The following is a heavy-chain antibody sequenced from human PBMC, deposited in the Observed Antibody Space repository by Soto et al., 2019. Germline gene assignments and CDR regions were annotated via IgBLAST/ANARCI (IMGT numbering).Heavy chain of an antibody. Sequence: GGSLRLSCAASGFTFSDYYMSWIRPAPGKGLEWVSYISSSGSTIYYADSVKGRFTISRDNAKNSLYLQMNSLRAEDTAVYYCASFYSSSSFYAFDIWGQGTMVTVSS. D-gene: IGHD6-6*01. CDR3: ASFYSSSSFYAFDI. CDR2: ISSSGSTI. V-gene: IGHV3-11*01. CDR1: GFTFSDYY. J-gene: IGHJ3*02.